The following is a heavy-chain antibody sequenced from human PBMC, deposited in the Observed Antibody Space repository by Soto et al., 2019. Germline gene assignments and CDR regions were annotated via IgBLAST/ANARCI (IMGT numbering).Heavy chain of an antibody. CDR2: INHSGST. J-gene: IGHJ4*02. V-gene: IGHV4-34*01. D-gene: IGHD6-13*01. CDR3: AGPDSSFDY. CDR1: GGSFSCYY. Sequence: KASETLSLTCAVYGGSFSCYYWSWIRQPPGKGLEWIGEINHSGSTNYNPSLKSRVTISVDTSKNQFSLKLSSVTAADTAVYYCAGPDSSFDYWGQGTLVTVSS.